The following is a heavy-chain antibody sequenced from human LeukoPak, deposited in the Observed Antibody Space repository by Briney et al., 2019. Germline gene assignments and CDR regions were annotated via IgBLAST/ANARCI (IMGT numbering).Heavy chain of an antibody. J-gene: IGHJ4*02. V-gene: IGHV3-23*01. CDR3: AKVSLAVVTSRKVYFDY. Sequence: GGSLRLSCAASGFTFSSYAMSWVRQARGKGLEWVSAISGSGGSTYHADSVKGRFTISRDNSKNTLYLQMNSLRAEDTAVYYCAKVSLAVVTSRKVYFDYWGQGTLVTVSS. CDR1: GFTFSSYA. CDR2: ISGSGGST. D-gene: IGHD4-23*01.